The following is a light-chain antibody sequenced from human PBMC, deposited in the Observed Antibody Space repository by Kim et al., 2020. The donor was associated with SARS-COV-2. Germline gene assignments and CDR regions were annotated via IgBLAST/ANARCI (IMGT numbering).Light chain of an antibody. CDR1: QSISTY. CDR3: QQSYASPGT. Sequence: ASVGDRVPITCRASQSISTYLNWYQQKPGKGPKLLIYAASTLQSGVPPRFSGSGSGTDFTLIISSLQPGDFATYYCQQSYASPGTFGQGTKVDIK. J-gene: IGKJ1*01. V-gene: IGKV1-39*01. CDR2: AAS.